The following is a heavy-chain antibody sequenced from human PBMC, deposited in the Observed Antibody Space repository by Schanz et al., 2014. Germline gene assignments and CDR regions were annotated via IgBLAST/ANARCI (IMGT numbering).Heavy chain of an antibody. CDR3: AKARRKSNCSGGRCFHYSYYGMDV. V-gene: IGHV3-23*01. J-gene: IGHJ6*02. Sequence: EGQLLESGGGLIQPGGSLRLSCAASGFTFSSYAMSWVRQAPGKGLEWVSTISASGGSTYYADSVKGRFTISRDNSKNILYLQMNSLRAEDTAVYYCAKARRKSNCSGGRCFHYSYYGMDVWGQGTTVTV. CDR1: GFTFSSYA. CDR2: ISASGGST. D-gene: IGHD2-15*01.